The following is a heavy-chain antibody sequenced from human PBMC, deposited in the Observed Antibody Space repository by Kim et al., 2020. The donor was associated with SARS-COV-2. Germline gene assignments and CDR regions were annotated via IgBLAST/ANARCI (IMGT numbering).Heavy chain of an antibody. V-gene: IGHV1-69*04. Sequence: AKSPQKLQGRVTTTADKSTTTAYMELSSLRSEDTAVYYCARVGGYDAFDYWGQGTLVTVSS. D-gene: IGHD5-12*01. J-gene: IGHJ4*02. CDR3: ARVGGYDAFDY. CDR2: A.